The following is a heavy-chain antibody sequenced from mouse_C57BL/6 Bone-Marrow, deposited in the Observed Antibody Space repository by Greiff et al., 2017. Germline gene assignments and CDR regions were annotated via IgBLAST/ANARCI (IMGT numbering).Heavy chain of an antibody. Sequence: VQLQQSGAELAKPGASVKLSCKASGYTFTSYWMHWVKQRPGQGLEWIGYINPSSGYTKYNQKFKDKATLTADKSSSTAYMQLSSLTYEDSAVYYCARGLLRYRVYFDVWGTGTTVTVSS. D-gene: IGHD1-1*01. CDR2: INPSSGYT. J-gene: IGHJ1*03. V-gene: IGHV1-7*01. CDR3: ARGLLRYRVYFDV. CDR1: GYTFTSYW.